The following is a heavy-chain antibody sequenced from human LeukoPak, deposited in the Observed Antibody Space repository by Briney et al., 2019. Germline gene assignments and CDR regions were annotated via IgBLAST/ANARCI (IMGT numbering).Heavy chain of an antibody. J-gene: IGHJ5*02. CDR2: ISASGNNT. CDR3: AKAADSRSFYRWFHP. CDR1: GFTFSSYA. V-gene: IGHV3-23*01. D-gene: IGHD6-13*01. Sequence: GGSLRLSCAASGFTFSSYAMNWVRQAPGKGLEWVSGISASGNNTYYADSVKGRFTIFRDNSNNTLYLQMNSLRAEDTAEYYCAKAADSRSFYRWFHPWGQGTLVTVSS.